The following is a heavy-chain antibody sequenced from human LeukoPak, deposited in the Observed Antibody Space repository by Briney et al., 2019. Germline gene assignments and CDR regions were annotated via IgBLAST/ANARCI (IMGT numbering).Heavy chain of an antibody. Sequence: PGGSLTLSHAHSGFTLSHHYMSWVRQAPATGLEWVAVIYGGGNTFYADSVKGRFTISRDNSKNTLYLQMNSLRAGDSAVYYCARASIFFYFDYWGQGNLVTVSS. J-gene: IGHJ4*02. V-gene: IGHV3-66*01. CDR2: IYGGGNT. D-gene: IGHD3-3*02. CDR3: ARASIFFYFDY. CDR1: GFTLSHHY.